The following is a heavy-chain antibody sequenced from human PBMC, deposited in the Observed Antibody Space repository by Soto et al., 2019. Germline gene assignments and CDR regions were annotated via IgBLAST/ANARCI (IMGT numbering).Heavy chain of an antibody. D-gene: IGHD3-10*01. CDR1: GVSINRGDYY. V-gene: IGHV4-30-4*01. CDR3: ASEGGDFAQVPYY. J-gene: IGHJ1*01. Sequence: QVRLQESGPKLVRPSQTLSLTCSVSGVSINRGDYYWSWIRQSPGRGLEWIGSIYYNGDTNYNPSLGSRVTLSVDTSKNPFFLDLPSVVAAGTAVYFCASEGGDFAQVPYYWGQGTLIAVSS. CDR2: IYYNGDT.